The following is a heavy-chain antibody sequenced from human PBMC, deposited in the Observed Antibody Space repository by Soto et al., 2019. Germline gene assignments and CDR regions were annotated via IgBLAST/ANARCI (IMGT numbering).Heavy chain of an antibody. D-gene: IGHD3-10*01. V-gene: IGHV3-30*18. CDR3: AKERVLWFGEFYFDY. Sequence: PGGSLRLSCAASGFTFSSYGMHWVRQAPGKGLEWVAVISYDGSNKYYADSVKGRFTISRDNSKNTLYLQMNSLRAEDTAVYYCAKERVLWFGEFYFDYWGQGTLVTVSS. CDR1: GFTFSSYG. CDR2: ISYDGSNK. J-gene: IGHJ4*02.